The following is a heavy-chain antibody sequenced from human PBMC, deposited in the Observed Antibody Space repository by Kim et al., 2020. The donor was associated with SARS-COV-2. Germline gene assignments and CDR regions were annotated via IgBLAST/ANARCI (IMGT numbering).Heavy chain of an antibody. CDR2: ISGSGGST. V-gene: IGHV3-23*01. D-gene: IGHD3-22*01. J-gene: IGHJ4*02. CDR1: GFTFSSYA. Sequence: GGSLRLSCAASGFTFSSYAMSWVRQAPGKGLEWVSAISGSGGSTYYADSVKGRFTISRDNSKNTLYLQMNSLRAEDTAVYYCAKPNVRRGLGSSGAPGFPFAYWGQGTLVTVSS. CDR3: AKPNVRRGLGSSGAPGFPFAY.